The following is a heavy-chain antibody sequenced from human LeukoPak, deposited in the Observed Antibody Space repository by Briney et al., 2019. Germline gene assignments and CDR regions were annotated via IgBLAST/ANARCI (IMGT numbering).Heavy chain of an antibody. CDR1: GFSFSSYA. CDR2: FSGSGGCT. J-gene: IGHJ4*02. D-gene: IGHD6-13*01. Sequence: GRSLRLSCAASGFSFSSYAMSWVRQAPGRGLEWVSTFSGSGGCTYYADSVKGRFTISRDDSRNTLFLQMNSLRAADTALYYCAKVSSSGWSRAPFDYWGQGTLVTVSS. CDR3: AKVSSSGWSRAPFDY. V-gene: IGHV3-23*01.